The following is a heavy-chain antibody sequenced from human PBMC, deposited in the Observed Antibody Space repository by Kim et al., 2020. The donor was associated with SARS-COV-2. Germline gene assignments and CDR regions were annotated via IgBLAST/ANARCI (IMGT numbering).Heavy chain of an antibody. J-gene: IGHJ5*02. CDR2: INHSGST. CDR1: GGSFSGYC. Sequence: SETLSLTCAVYGGSFSGYCWNWIRQPPGKGLEWIWVINHSGSTNYNPSPKSRVTISVETSKNQISLTLSPMTATATAASYCARGEYSSSWYGELNWVD. D-gene: IGHD6-13*01. V-gene: IGHV4-34*01. CDR3: ARGEYSSSWYGELNWVD.